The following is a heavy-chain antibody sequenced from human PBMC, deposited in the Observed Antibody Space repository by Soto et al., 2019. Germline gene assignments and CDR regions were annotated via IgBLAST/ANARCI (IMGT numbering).Heavy chain of an antibody. CDR2: IKSNSDGGTT. CDR3: TTTGTIDY. Sequence: PGGSLRLSCVASGFTFSNAWMTWVRQAPGKGLEWVGRIKSNSDGGTTYYAAPVEGRFTISRDDSTNTVFLQMSSLKTEDTAVYYCTTTGTIDYWGQGTLVTVSS. V-gene: IGHV3-15*01. CDR1: GFTFSNAW. D-gene: IGHD1-1*01. J-gene: IGHJ4*02.